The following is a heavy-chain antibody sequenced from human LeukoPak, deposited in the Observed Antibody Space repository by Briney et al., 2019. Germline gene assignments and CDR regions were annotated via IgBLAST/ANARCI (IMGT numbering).Heavy chain of an antibody. J-gene: IGHJ3*02. V-gene: IGHV3-53*04. CDR2: IYSGGST. Sequence: GGSLRLSCAASGFTVSSNYMSWVRQAPGKGLEWFSIIYSGGSTYYADSVKGRFTISRHNSKNTLYLQMNSLRAEDTAVYYCAREVGGSAFDIWGQGTMVTVSS. CDR1: GFTVSSNY. CDR3: AREVGGSAFDI. D-gene: IGHD3-16*01.